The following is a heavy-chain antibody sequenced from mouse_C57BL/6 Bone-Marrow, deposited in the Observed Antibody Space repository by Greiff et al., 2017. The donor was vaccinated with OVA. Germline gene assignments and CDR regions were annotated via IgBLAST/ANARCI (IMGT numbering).Heavy chain of an antibody. V-gene: IGHV14-4*01. D-gene: IGHD1-1*01. CDR3: TTRGYYGSSYYFDY. CDR1: GFNIKDDY. CDR2: IDPENGDT. Sequence: VQLQQSGAELVRPGASVKLSCTASGFNIKDDYMHWVKQRPEQGLEWIGWIDPENGDTEYASKFQGKATITADTSSNTAYLQLSSLTSEDTAVYYCTTRGYYGSSYYFDYWGQGTTLTVFS. J-gene: IGHJ2*01.